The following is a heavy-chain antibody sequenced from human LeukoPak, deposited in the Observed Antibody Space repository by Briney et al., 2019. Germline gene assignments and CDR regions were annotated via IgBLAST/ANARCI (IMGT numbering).Heavy chain of an antibody. Sequence: PSETLSLTCAVSGDSINSNNWWNWVRQHPGKGLEWIGYIYYSGSTYYNPSLKSRVTISVDTSKNQFSLKLSSVTAADTAVYYCARGPSGSGWYLGPQPFDYWGQGTLVTVSS. CDR2: IYYSGST. V-gene: IGHV4-31*11. CDR3: ARGPSGSGWYLGPQPFDY. J-gene: IGHJ4*02. D-gene: IGHD6-13*01. CDR1: GDSINSNNW.